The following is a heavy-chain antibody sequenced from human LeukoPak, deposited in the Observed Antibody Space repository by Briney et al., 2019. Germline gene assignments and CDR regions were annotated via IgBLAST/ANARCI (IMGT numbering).Heavy chain of an antibody. CDR3: ARDTDIVVVPAASDILDAFDI. J-gene: IGHJ3*02. Sequence: ASVKVSYKASGYTFTSYGISWVRQAPGQGLEWMGWISAYNGNTNYAQKLQGRVTMTTDTSTSTAYMELRSLRSDDTAVYYCARDTDIVVVPAASDILDAFDIWGQGTMVTVSS. V-gene: IGHV1-18*01. D-gene: IGHD2-2*01. CDR1: GYTFTSYG. CDR2: ISAYNGNT.